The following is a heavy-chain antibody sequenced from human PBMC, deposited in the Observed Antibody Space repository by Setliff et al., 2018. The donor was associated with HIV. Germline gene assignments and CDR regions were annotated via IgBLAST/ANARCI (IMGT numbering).Heavy chain of an antibody. D-gene: IGHD1-26*01. CDR1: GYSLTELS. CDR3: AAEVVGPTLGTFDY. Sequence: ASVKVSCKVYGYSLTELSMHWVRQAPGKGLEWLGVLDRDDGEKFYAQKFQGRVTMTEDTSTNTAYMELRSLRSEDTAVYSCAAEVVGPTLGTFDYWGLGTLVTVSS. CDR2: LDRDDGEK. V-gene: IGHV1-24*01. J-gene: IGHJ4*02.